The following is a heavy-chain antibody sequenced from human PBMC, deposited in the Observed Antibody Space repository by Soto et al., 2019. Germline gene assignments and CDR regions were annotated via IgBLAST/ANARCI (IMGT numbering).Heavy chain of an antibody. D-gene: IGHD3-10*01. J-gene: IGHJ6*02. V-gene: IGHV5-51*01. CDR1: GYSFTSYW. CDR2: IYPGDSDT. Sequence: GESLKISCKGSGYSFTSYWICWVRQMPGKGLEWMGIIYPGDSDTRYSPSFQGQVTISADKSISTAYLQWSSLKASDTAMYYCARNMGYYYGSGSQYYYYGMDVWGQGTTVTVSS. CDR3: ARNMGYYYGSGSQYYYYGMDV.